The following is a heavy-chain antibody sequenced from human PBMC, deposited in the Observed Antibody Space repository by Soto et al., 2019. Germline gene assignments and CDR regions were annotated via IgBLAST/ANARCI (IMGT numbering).Heavy chain of an antibody. Sequence: SETLSLTCAVYGGSFSAFYWSWIRQPPGKELEWIGEVNPTGTTKYNPSLKSRVTMSLDTSKKQFSLNLNSMTAADTALYYCARSREQWLVDAFDIWGQGTMVTVSS. CDR1: GGSFSAFY. CDR2: VNPTGTT. CDR3: ARSREQWLVDAFDI. J-gene: IGHJ3*02. D-gene: IGHD6-19*01. V-gene: IGHV4-34*01.